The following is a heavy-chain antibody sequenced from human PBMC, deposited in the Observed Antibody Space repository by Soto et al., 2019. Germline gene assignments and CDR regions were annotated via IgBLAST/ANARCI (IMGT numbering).Heavy chain of an antibody. CDR2: INTYNGNT. J-gene: IGHJ4*02. CDR1: GYTFTSYG. D-gene: IGHD3-22*01. Sequence: GASVKVSCKASGYTFTSYGISWVRQAPGQGLEWMGWINTYNGNTNYAQKLQGRVTMTTDTSASTAYMELRSLRSDDTAVYYCARETYYYDSSGFDYWGQGTLVTVSS. V-gene: IGHV1-18*01. CDR3: ARETYYYDSSGFDY.